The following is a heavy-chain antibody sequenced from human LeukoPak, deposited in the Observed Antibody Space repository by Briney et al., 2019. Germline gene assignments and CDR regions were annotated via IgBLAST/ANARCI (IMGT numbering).Heavy chain of an antibody. V-gene: IGHV3-23*01. D-gene: IGHD6-13*01. CDR2: IICCGDGT. CDR3: SKGAATGSVDWFDP. CDR1: GFLFSSYA. J-gene: IGHJ5*02. Sequence: GGSLGLSFAASGFLFSSYAMMWVRPAPGKGLEWVSSIICCGDGTYYPDSVEGRFAISRDNSKNTLDLHMNRLRAGDPAVLYLSKGAATGSVDWFDPWGQGTVVTVSS.